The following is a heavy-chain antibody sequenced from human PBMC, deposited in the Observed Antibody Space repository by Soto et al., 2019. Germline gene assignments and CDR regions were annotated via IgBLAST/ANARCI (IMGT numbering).Heavy chain of an antibody. Sequence: SETLSLTCSVSGDSISRIDYYWTWIRQHPEKGLEWIGNIYFRGNTYYSPSLESRLTISVDTSKNQFSLKLTSVTAADTAVYYCAREGGSYDSGGYLIRGALDIWGQGTMVTVSS. V-gene: IGHV4-31*03. D-gene: IGHD3-22*01. J-gene: IGHJ3*02. CDR2: IYFRGNT. CDR3: AREGGSYDSGGYLIRGALDI. CDR1: GDSISRIDYY.